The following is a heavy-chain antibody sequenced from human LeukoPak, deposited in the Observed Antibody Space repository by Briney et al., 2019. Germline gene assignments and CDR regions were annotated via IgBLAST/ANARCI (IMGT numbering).Heavy chain of an antibody. V-gene: IGHV3-9*01. D-gene: IGHD4-23*01. CDR1: GFTFSSYA. Sequence: AGGSLRLSCAASGFTFSSYAMHWVRQAPGKGLEWVSGISWNSGSIGYADSVKGRFTISRDNAKNSLYLQMNSLRAEDTALYYCAKETHYGGNSDWFDPWGQGTLVTVSS. CDR2: ISWNSGSI. CDR3: AKETHYGGNSDWFDP. J-gene: IGHJ5*02.